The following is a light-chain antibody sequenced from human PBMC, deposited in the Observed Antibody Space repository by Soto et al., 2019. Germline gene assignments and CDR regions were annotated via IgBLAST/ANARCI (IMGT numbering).Light chain of an antibody. CDR1: QDIRSD. CDR3: LEDYNYPLM. V-gene: IGKV1-6*01. Sequence: AIQMTQSPSSLSASVGDSVTITCRARQDIRSDLGWYQQKQGKAPKLLIYGASNLQSGVPSRFSGSGSGTDFTLTISSLQPEDSATYFCLEDYNYPLMFGQGTKVKIK. J-gene: IGKJ1*01. CDR2: GAS.